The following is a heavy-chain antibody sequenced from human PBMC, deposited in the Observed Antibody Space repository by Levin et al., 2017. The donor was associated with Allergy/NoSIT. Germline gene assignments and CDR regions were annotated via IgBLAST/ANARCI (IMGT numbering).Heavy chain of an antibody. J-gene: IGHJ4*02. CDR1: GGSFSSVAYS. CDR3: AREDPDSRAFDY. D-gene: IGHD3-22*01. Sequence: SETLSLTCAVSGGSFSSVAYSWSWLRQPPGKDLEWIGSIYYGRTTYYSPSLDSRVTISIDGSKNQFSLKLTSVTAADAAVYFCAREDPDSRAFDYWGQGILVTVSS. CDR2: IYYGRTT. V-gene: IGHV4-30-2*01.